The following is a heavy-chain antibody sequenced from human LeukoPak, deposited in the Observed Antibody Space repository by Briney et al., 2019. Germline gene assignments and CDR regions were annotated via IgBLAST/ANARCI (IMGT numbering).Heavy chain of an antibody. V-gene: IGHV3-30*18. CDR2: VWFGESVQ. J-gene: IGHJ4*02. D-gene: IGHD3-10*01. CDR1: GFSFSYSG. Sequence: GRSLRLSCAASGFSFSYSGMHWVRQAPGKGLEWVASVWFGESVQSYSDSVKGRFTISRDNSKNTVWLEMNSLRVEDTAVYYCAKGGSDTSKYYFDTGAREPRSPYPQ. CDR3: AKGGSDTSKYYFDT.